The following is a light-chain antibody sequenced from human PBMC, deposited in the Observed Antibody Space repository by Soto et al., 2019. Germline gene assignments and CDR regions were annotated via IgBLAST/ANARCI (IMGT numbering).Light chain of an antibody. Sequence: QSALTQPASVSGSPGQSITISCTGTSSDVGSYNLVSWHQHHPGKAPKLTIYEVDKRPSGVSNRFSGSKSGNTASLTISGLQAEDEADYHCCSYAGSTTFYVFGTGTKLTVL. CDR1: SSDVGSYNL. CDR2: EVD. V-gene: IGLV2-23*02. J-gene: IGLJ1*01. CDR3: CSYAGSTTFYV.